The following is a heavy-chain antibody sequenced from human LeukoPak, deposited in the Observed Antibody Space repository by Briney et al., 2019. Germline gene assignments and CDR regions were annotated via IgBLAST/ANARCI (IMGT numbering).Heavy chain of an antibody. Sequence: SETLSLTCAVYGGSFSGYYWSWIRQPAGKGLEWIGRIYTSGSTNYNPSLKSRVTISVDTSKNQFSLKLSSVTAADTAMYYCAREAYDVLTSDWFDPWGQGTLVTVSS. D-gene: IGHD3-9*01. CDR1: GGSFSGYY. V-gene: IGHV4-4*07. J-gene: IGHJ5*02. CDR2: IYTSGST. CDR3: AREAYDVLTSDWFDP.